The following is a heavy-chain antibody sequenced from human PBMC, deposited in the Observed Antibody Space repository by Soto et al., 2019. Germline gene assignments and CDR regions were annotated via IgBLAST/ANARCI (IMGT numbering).Heavy chain of an antibody. D-gene: IGHD2-15*01. V-gene: IGHV3-23*01. CDR1: GFTFSSYA. J-gene: IGHJ4*02. CDR2: ISGSGGST. CDR3: AKPFSYVVVAAPFDY. Sequence: GGSLRLSCAASGFTFSSYAMSWVRQAPGKGLEWVSAISGSGGSTYYADSVKGRFTISRDNSKNTLYLQMNSLRAEDTAVYYYAKPFSYVVVAAPFDYWGQGTLVTVSS.